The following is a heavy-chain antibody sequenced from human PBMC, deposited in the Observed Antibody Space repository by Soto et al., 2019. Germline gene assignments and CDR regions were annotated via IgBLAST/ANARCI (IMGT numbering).Heavy chain of an antibody. D-gene: IGHD3-10*01. Sequence: ASVKVSCKASGDTFASFGFSWVRQAPGQGLEWLGWISAYNGNTHYAQKVRDRVTLTTDTSTNTAHMELRSLTSDDTAVYYCARDQESITDRILQYWGQGTRVTVSS. J-gene: IGHJ4*02. CDR3: ARDQESITDRILQY. CDR2: ISAYNGNT. CDR1: GDTFASFG. V-gene: IGHV1-18*01.